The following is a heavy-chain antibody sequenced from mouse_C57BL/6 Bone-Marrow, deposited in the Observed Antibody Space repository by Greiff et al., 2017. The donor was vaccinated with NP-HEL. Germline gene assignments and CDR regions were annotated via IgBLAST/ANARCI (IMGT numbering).Heavy chain of an antibody. V-gene: IGHV5-4*01. J-gene: IGHJ3*01. CDR2: ISDGGSYT. Sequence: EVMLVESGGGLVKPGGSLKLSCAASGFTFSSYAMSWVRQTPEKRLEWVATISDGGSYTYYADNVKGRFTISRDKAKNTLYLQMLHLKSEDTAMYYCARDYYGSFFAYWGQGTLVTVSA. CDR1: GFTFSSYA. CDR3: ARDYYGSFFAY. D-gene: IGHD1-1*01.